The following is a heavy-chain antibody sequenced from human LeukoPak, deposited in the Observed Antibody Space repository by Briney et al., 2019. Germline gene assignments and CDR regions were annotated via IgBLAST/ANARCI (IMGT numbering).Heavy chain of an antibody. CDR1: GGSFSGYY. CDR3: ARVFFYGDYRLDY. J-gene: IGHJ4*02. Sequence: PSETLSLTCAVYGGSFSGYYWSWIRQPPGKGLEWIGEINHSGSTNYNPSLKSRVTISVDTSKNQFSLKLSSVTAADTAVYYCARVFFYGDYRLDYWGQGTLVTVSP. CDR2: INHSGST. V-gene: IGHV4-34*01. D-gene: IGHD4-17*01.